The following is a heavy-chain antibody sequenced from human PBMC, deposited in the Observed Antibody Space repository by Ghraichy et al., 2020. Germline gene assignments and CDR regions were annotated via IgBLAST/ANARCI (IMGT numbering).Heavy chain of an antibody. CDR1: GYTFTSYG. V-gene: IGHV1-18*01. J-gene: IGHJ6*02. CDR3: AIQWLVQNYYGMDV. D-gene: IGHD6-19*01. CDR2: ISAYNGNT. Sequence: ASVKVSCKASGYTFTSYGISWVRQAPGQGLEWMGWISAYNGNTNYALKLQGRVTMTTDTSTSTAYMELRSLRSDDTAVYYCAIQWLVQNYYGMDVWGQGTTVTVSS.